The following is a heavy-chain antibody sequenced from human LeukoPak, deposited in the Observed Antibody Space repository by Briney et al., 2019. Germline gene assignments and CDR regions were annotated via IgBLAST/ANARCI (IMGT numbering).Heavy chain of an antibody. D-gene: IGHD2-15*01. V-gene: IGHV4-39*01. CDR2: IYNSGSI. Sequence: PSETLSLTCTVSGGSISSSSYYWGWIRQPPGKGLEWIGSIYNSGSIYYNPSLKSRVTISVDTSKNQFSLKLSSVTAADTAVYYCAREYCSGGSCYYTYWGQGTLVTVSS. CDR1: GGSISSSSYY. CDR3: AREYCSGGSCYYTY. J-gene: IGHJ4*02.